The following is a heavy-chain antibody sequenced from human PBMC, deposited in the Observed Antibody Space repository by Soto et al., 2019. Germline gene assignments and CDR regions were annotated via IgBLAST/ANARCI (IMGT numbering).Heavy chain of an antibody. CDR3: ARDQRFWSGYYTDWFDP. V-gene: IGHV4-59*01. CDR2: IYYSGST. D-gene: IGHD3-3*01. CDR1: GGSISSYY. J-gene: IGHJ5*02. Sequence: SETLSLTCTVSGGSISSYYWSWIRQPPGKGLEWIGYIYYSGSTNYNPSLKSRVTISVDTSKNQFSLKLSSVTAADTAVYYFARDQRFWSGYYTDWFDPWGQGTLVTVSS.